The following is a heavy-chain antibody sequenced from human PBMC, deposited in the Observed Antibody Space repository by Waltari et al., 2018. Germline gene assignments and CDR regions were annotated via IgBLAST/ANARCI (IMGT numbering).Heavy chain of an antibody. CDR2: IYYTGST. V-gene: IGHV4-59*01. D-gene: IGHD2-21*02. CDR3: ARGGGGDWEWFDP. CDR1: VGSISGFY. J-gene: IGHJ5*02. Sequence: QVQLQESGPSLLKPSETLSLICTVSVGSISGFYWGWVRQPPGKGLDWIGYIYYTGSTNFNPSLKSRVTMSVDTSKNQFSLKLSSVTAADTAFYYCARGGGGDWEWFDPWGQGTLVTVSS.